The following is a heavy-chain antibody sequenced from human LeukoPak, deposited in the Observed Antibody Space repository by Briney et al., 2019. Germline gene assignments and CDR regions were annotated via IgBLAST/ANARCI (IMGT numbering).Heavy chain of an antibody. CDR2: IQYDGAKD. V-gene: IGHV3-30*02. CDR3: AKDQAGG. D-gene: IGHD6-19*01. CDR1: GFTFSDFG. Sequence: PGGSLRLSCTASGFTFSDFGMHWVRQAPGKGLEWVAFIQYDGAKDYYADSVRGRFTVSRDNSKNTMYLQMNGLSADDSALYYRAKDQAGGWGQGTLVTVSS. J-gene: IGHJ4*02.